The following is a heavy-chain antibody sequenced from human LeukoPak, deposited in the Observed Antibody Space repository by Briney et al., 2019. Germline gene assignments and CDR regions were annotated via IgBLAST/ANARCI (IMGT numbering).Heavy chain of an antibody. J-gene: IGHJ4*02. Sequence: ASVKVSCKVSGYTFTGYYMHWVRQAPGQGLEWMGWINPNSGGTNYAQKFQGRVTMTRDTSISTAYMELSRLRSDDTAVYYCARGITMVRGVIIYFDYWGQGTLVTVSS. CDR2: INPNSGGT. V-gene: IGHV1-2*02. CDR1: GYTFTGYY. CDR3: ARGITMVRGVIIYFDY. D-gene: IGHD3-10*01.